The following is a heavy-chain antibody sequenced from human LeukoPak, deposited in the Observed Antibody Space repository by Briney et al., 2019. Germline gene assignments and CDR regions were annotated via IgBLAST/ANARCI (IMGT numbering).Heavy chain of an antibody. V-gene: IGHV3-7*03. CDR3: ASEPSDYYYGMDV. J-gene: IGHJ6*02. CDR2: IKQDGSEK. CDR1: GFTFSSYN. Sequence: GGSLRLSCAASGFTFSSYNMNWVRQAPGKGLEWVANIKQDGSEKYYVDSVKGRFTISRDNAKNSLYLQMNSLRAEDTAVYYCASEPSDYYYGMDVWGQGTTVTVSS.